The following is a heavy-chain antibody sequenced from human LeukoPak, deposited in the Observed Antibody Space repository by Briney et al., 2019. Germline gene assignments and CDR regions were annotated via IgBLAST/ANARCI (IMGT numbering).Heavy chain of an antibody. V-gene: IGHV5-51*01. D-gene: IGHD1-26*01. J-gene: IGHJ4*02. CDR3: ARHGISSGTYSPGY. CDR1: GYSFSNYW. Sequence: PGESLKISCKASGYSFSNYWIGWVRQMPGKGLEWMGIIYPADSDTRYSPSFQGQVTISADKSISTAYPQWSSLKASDTAMYYCARHGISSGTYSPGYWGQGTLVTVSS. CDR2: IYPADSDT.